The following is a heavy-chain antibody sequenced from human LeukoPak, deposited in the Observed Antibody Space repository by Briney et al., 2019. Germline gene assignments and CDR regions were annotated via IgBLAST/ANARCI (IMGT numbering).Heavy chain of an antibody. CDR2: IYPGDSDT. D-gene: IGHD5-24*01. CDR3: ARHSRPGWLQTNY. V-gene: IGHV5-51*01. J-gene: IGHJ4*02. Sequence: GESLKISCKGSGYGFTSYWIGWVRQMPGKGLECMGIIYPGDSDTRYSPSFQGQVIISADKSISTAYLQWNSLKAPDTAMYYCARHSRPGWLQTNYWGQGTLVTVSS. CDR1: GYGFTSYW.